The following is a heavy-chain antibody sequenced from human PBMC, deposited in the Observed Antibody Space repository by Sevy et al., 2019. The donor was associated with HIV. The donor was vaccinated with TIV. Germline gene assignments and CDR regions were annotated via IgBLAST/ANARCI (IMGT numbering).Heavy chain of an antibody. CDR1: GFSFSIHG. D-gene: IGHD3-16*01. CDR3: AEAPGEGVGAAYYYYSGRDV. Sequence: GGSLRLSCAASGFSFSIHGMHWVRQAPGKGLEGVAVMSYDGSRKYYADSVKGRFTISRGNSKNTLFLQMNSLRVEDTAVYDCAEAPGEGVGAAYYYYSGRDVWGQGTTVTVSS. CDR2: MSYDGSRK. J-gene: IGHJ6*02. V-gene: IGHV3-30*03.